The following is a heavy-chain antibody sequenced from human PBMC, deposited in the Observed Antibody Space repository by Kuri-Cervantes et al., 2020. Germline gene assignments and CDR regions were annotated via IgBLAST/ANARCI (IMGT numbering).Heavy chain of an antibody. D-gene: IGHD6-13*01. CDR1: GGSLSGNY. V-gene: IGHV4-34*01. J-gene: IGHJ4*02. CDR3: ARHAITAAGGPDD. CDR2: INHIGNN. Sequence: SETLSLTCAVYGGSLSGNYWSWIRQPPGKGPEWIGEINHIGNNKYNPSLKSRVTISVDASKNQFSLRLSSVTAADTAVYYCARHAITAAGGPDDWGQGTLVTVSS.